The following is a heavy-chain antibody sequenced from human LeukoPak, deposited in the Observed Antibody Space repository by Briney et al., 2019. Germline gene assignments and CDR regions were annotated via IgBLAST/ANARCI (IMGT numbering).Heavy chain of an antibody. CDR1: GYTFTGYY. V-gene: IGHV1-2*02. CDR2: INPNSGGT. D-gene: IGHD3-10*01. Sequence: ASVTVSCKASGYTFTGYYMHWVRQAPGQGREWMGWINPNSGGTNYAQKFQGRVTMTRDTSISTAYMELSRLRSDDTAVYYCARDGYYGSGSYNYWGQGTLVTVSS. CDR3: ARDGYYGSGSYNY. J-gene: IGHJ4*02.